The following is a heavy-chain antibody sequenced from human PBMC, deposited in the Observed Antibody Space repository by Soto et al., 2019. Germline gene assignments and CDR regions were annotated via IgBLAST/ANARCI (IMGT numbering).Heavy chain of an antibody. Sequence: QVQLVESGGGVVQPGRSLRLSCAASGFTFSSYAMHWVRQAPGKGLEWVAVISYDGSNKYYADSVKGRFTISRDNSKNTLYLQMNSLRAEDTAVYYCARESTSYGDYVGWFDPWGQGTLVTVSS. D-gene: IGHD4-17*01. CDR3: ARESTSYGDYVGWFDP. V-gene: IGHV3-30-3*01. CDR1: GFTFSSYA. CDR2: ISYDGSNK. J-gene: IGHJ5*02.